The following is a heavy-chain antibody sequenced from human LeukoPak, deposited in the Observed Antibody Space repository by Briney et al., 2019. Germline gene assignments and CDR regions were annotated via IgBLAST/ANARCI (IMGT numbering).Heavy chain of an antibody. CDR3: ARLRLRGYDLDY. J-gene: IGHJ4*02. Sequence: ASVKVSCKASGYTFTGYYMHWVRQAPGQGLEWMGWINPNSGGTNYAQKFQGRVTMTRDTSISTAYMELSRLRSDDTAVCYCARLRLRGYDLDYWGQGTLVTVSS. V-gene: IGHV1-2*02. CDR1: GYTFTGYY. CDR2: INPNSGGT. D-gene: IGHD5-12*01.